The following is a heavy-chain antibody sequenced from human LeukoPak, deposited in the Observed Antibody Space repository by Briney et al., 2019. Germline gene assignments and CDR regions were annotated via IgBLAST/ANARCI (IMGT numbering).Heavy chain of an antibody. D-gene: IGHD6-19*01. CDR3: ARDSVEWLDQLDY. CDR1: GFTFSSYG. V-gene: IGHV3-30*03. CDR2: ISYDGSNK. Sequence: GGSLRLSCAASGFTFSSYGMHWVRQAPGKGLEWVAVISYDGSNKYYADSVKGRFTISRDNSKNTLYLQMSSLRAEDTAVYYCARDSVEWLDQLDYWGQGTLVTVSS. J-gene: IGHJ4*02.